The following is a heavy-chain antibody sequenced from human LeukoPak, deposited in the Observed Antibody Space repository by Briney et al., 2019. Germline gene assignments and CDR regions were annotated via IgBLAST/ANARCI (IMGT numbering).Heavy chain of an antibody. CDR3: ARGVGGHWFFDI. CDR1: GGSFSGYY. Sequence: SETLSLTCAVYGGSFSGYYWSWIRQPPGKGLEWLGHLYYGGTNRYNPSLKSRLNISVDKSKNEFSLRLTSLTPADTAIYFCARGVGGHWFFDIWGRGTLVSVSS. V-gene: IGHV4-34*11. CDR2: LYYGGTN. J-gene: IGHJ2*01. D-gene: IGHD3-16*01.